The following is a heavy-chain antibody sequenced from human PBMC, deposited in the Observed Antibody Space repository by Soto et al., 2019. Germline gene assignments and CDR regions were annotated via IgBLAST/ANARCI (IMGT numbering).Heavy chain of an antibody. CDR3: VREGPSRLAPGSHAS. CDR2: IYKDGST. J-gene: IGHJ5*02. V-gene: IGHV4-30-4*01. D-gene: IGHD3-10*01. Sequence: QVQLQESGPGLVKPSQTLPLTCTVSGVSVSTGDYYWSWIRQPPGKGLEWLGHIYKDGSTFYTPYPMSRVSMSSDTSSTRFSLNVRSVTAEDTALYYCVREGPSRLAPGSHASWGQGILVTVSS. CDR1: GVSVSTGDYY.